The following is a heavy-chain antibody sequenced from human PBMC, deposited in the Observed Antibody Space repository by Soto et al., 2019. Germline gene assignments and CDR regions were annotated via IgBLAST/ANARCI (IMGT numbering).Heavy chain of an antibody. CDR2: IYYSGST. CDR1: GGSISSYS. CDR3: ARSYYDYVWGSYRLGFDP. V-gene: IGHV4-59*01. D-gene: IGHD3-16*02. Sequence: SGTLSLTCTVSGGSISSYSWSWIRQAPGQGLEWIGYIYYSGSTNYNHSLKSRVTISVDTSKNQFSLKLSSVTTADTAVYYCARSYYDYVWGSYRLGFDPWGQGNLVTVSS. J-gene: IGHJ5*02.